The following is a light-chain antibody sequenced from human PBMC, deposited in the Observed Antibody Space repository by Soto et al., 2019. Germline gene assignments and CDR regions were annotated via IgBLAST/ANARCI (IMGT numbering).Light chain of an antibody. Sequence: DIQMTQSPSSLSASVGDGVTIICRASKSISTYLNWYQQKPGKDPNLLIYTASSLESGVPSRFSGSGSGTDFNLTISSLQTEDFATYLCQQSYSRPRTFGQGTKVEIK. CDR3: QQSYSRPRT. CDR2: TAS. J-gene: IGKJ1*01. V-gene: IGKV1-39*01. CDR1: KSISTY.